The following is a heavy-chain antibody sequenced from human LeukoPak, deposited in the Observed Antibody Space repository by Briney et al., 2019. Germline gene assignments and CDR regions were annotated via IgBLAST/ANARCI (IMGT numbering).Heavy chain of an antibody. CDR1: GFTFSSYG. D-gene: IGHD3-22*01. Sequence: GGSLRLSCAASGFTFSSYGMHWVRQAPGKGLEWVAVISYDGSNKYYADSVKGRFTISRDNFKNTLYLQMNSLRAEDTAVYYCARGLFLSGYLDAFDIWGQGTVVTVSS. CDR3: ARGLFLSGYLDAFDI. V-gene: IGHV3-30*03. J-gene: IGHJ3*02. CDR2: ISYDGSNK.